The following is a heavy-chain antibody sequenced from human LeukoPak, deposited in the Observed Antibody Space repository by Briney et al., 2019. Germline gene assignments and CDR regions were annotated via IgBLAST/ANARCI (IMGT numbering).Heavy chain of an antibody. V-gene: IGHV3-30*02. D-gene: IGHD2-2*01. Sequence: QSGGSLRLSCAASGFTFSSYGMHWVRQAPGKGLEWVAFIRYDGSKKYYADSVKGRFTISRDNSKNTLYLQMNSLRAEDTAVYYCAKDLAAIVVVPAAQFDYWGQGTLVTVSS. CDR3: AKDLAAIVVVPAAQFDY. CDR1: GFTFSSYG. CDR2: IRYDGSKK. J-gene: IGHJ4*02.